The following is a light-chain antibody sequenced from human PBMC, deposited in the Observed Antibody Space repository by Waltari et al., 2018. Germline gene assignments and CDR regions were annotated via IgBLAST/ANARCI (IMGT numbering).Light chain of an antibody. CDR2: DVS. J-gene: IGLJ2*01. CDR1: SSDVGGSNY. CDR3: SSYTSSSTLEV. V-gene: IGLV2-14*01. Sequence: QSALTQPASVSGSPGQSITISCPGTSSDVGGSNYVSWYQQHPGKAPKLMIYDVSKRPSGVSNRFSGSKSGNTASLTISGLQAEDEADYYCSSYTSSSTLEVFGGGTKLTVL.